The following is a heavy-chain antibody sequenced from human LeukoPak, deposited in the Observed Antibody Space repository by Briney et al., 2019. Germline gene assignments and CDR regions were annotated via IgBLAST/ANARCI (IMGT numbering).Heavy chain of an antibody. J-gene: IGHJ4*02. D-gene: IGHD3-10*01. V-gene: IGHV1-46*01. Sequence: GASVKVSCKASGYTFTSYYMHWVRQAPGQGLEWMAIINPSGGSTSYAQKFQGRVTMTRDTSTSTVYMELSSLRSEDTAVYYCARVDLWFGELGWGQGTLVTVSS. CDR2: INPSGGST. CDR3: ARVDLWFGELG. CDR1: GYTFTSYY.